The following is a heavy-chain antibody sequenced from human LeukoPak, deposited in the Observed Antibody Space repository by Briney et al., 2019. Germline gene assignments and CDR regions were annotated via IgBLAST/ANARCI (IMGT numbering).Heavy chain of an antibody. J-gene: IGHJ4*02. CDR3: ARGRSSFDY. CDR2: IYYSGST. V-gene: IGHV4-59*01. CDR1: GVSISSYY. Sequence: SETLSLTCTVSGVSISSYYWSWIRQPPGKGLEWIGYIYYSGSTNYNPSLTSRVTISVDTSKNQFSLKLSSVTAADTAVYYCARGRSSFDYWGQGTLVTVSS.